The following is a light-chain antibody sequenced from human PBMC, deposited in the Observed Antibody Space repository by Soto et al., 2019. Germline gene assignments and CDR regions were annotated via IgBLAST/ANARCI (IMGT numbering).Light chain of an antibody. V-gene: IGKV3-20*01. CDR3: QQYGSSPRT. J-gene: IGKJ1*01. CDR2: GAS. CDR1: QSISGSY. Sequence: EIVLTQSPGTLSLSPGERATLSCRASQSISGSYLTWYQQKPGQAPRLLIYGASSRATGFPDRFSGSGSGTDFTLTISSLEPEDVAVYYCQQYGSSPRTFGQGTKVEIK.